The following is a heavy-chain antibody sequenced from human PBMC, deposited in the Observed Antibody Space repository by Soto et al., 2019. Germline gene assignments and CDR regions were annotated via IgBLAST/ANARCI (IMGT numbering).Heavy chain of an antibody. Sequence: QVQLVQSAAEVKKPGSSVKVSCKASGGTFSSYAISWVRQAPGQGLEWMGGIIPIFGTANYAQKFQGRVTITADESTSTAYMELSSLRSEDTAVYYCARRRYYDSSGYCKGDYYYGMDVWGQGTTVTVSS. J-gene: IGHJ6*02. CDR3: ARRRYYDSSGYCKGDYYYGMDV. CDR2: IIPIFGTA. CDR1: GGTFSSYA. D-gene: IGHD3-22*01. V-gene: IGHV1-69*01.